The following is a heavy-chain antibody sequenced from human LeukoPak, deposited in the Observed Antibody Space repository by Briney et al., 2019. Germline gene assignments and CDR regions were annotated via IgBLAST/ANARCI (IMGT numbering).Heavy chain of an antibody. CDR1: GFTFSDSY. V-gene: IGHV3-11*06. CDR3: ARDKLLWFGELLPVYDY. D-gene: IGHD3-10*01. Sequence: GGSLRLSCAASGFTFSDSYMTWVRQAPGKGLEWLSYISGNSGDTNYADSVKGRFTISRDNAKNSLYLQMNSLRAEDTAVYYCARDKLLWFGELLPVYDYWGQGTLVTVSS. CDR2: ISGNSGDT. J-gene: IGHJ4*02.